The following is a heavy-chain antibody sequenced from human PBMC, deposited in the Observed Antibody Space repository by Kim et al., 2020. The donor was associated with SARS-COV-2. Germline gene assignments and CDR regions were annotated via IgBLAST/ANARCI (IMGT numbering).Heavy chain of an antibody. J-gene: IGHJ4*02. V-gene: IGHV3-49*03. CDR3: TRDSGGYSGYDWVFDY. CDR1: GFTFGDYA. Sequence: GGSLRLSCTASGFTFGDYAMSWFRQAPGKGLEWVGFIRSKAYGGTTEYAASVKGRFTISRDDSKSIAYLQMNSLKTEDTAVYYCTRDSGGYSGYDWVFDYWGQGTLVTVSS. D-gene: IGHD5-12*01. CDR2: IRSKAYGGTT.